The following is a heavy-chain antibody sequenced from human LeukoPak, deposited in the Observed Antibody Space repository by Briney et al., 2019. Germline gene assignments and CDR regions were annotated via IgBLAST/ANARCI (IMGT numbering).Heavy chain of an antibody. CDR2: ISYDGSNK. CDR1: GFTFSSYA. CDR3: ARGVVQWYFDL. J-gene: IGHJ2*01. D-gene: IGHD2-15*01. Sequence: PGGSLRLSCAASGFTFSSYAMHWVRQAPGKGLEWVAVISYDGSNKYYADSVKGRFTISRDNSKNTLYLQMNSLRAEDTAVYYCARGVVQWYFDLWGRGTLVTVSS. V-gene: IGHV3-30-3*01.